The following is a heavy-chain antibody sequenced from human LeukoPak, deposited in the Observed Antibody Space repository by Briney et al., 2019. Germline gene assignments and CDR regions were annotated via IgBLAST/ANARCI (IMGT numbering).Heavy chain of an antibody. CDR3: AKGAGGSGSYFYYYYMDV. D-gene: IGHD3-10*01. CDR1: GFTFSSYA. CDR2: ISGSGGST. V-gene: IGHV3-23*01. Sequence: GGSLRLSCAASGFTFSSYAMSWVRQAPGKGLEWVSAISGSGGSTYYADSVKGRFTISRDNSKNTLYLQMNSLRAEDTAVYYCAKGAGGSGSYFYYYYMDVWGKGTTVT. J-gene: IGHJ6*03.